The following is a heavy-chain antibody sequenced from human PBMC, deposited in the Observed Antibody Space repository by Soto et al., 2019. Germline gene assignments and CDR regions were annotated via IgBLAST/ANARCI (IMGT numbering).Heavy chain of an antibody. J-gene: IGHJ1*01. CDR2: IHHSGST. CDR3: ERSFGWYAIDQ. Sequence: QMQLQESGPGLVKPSETLSLTCAVSGASISSEQSWSWVRQPPGKGLEWIGEIHHSGSTNNNPSLESRVPMLVDKSKNQFSLMLRSVTAADTAVYYCERSFGWYAIDQWGQGTLVTVSS. V-gene: IGHV4-4*02. D-gene: IGHD6-19*01. CDR1: GASISSEQS.